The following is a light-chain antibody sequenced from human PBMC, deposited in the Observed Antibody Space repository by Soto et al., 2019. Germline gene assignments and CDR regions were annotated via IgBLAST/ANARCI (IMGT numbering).Light chain of an antibody. Sequence: EIVLTQSPGTLSLSPGEGATLSCRASENVYINSLAWYQQKPGQPPRLLIYGAATRASAVPDRFSGSGSGADFTLTITGLEPEDFAVYYCHHYGSSPPYTFGQGTKLDIK. V-gene: IGKV3-20*01. CDR3: HHYGSSPPYT. J-gene: IGKJ2*01. CDR2: GAA. CDR1: ENVYINS.